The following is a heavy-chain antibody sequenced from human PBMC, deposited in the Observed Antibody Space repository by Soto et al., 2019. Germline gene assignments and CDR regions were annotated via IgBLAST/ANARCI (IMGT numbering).Heavy chain of an antibody. J-gene: IGHJ3*02. CDR1: GFTFSSYG. CDR2: ISYDGSNK. V-gene: IGHV3-30*03. Sequence: GGSLRLSCAASGFTFSSYGMHWVRQAPGKGLEWVAVISYDGSNKYYADSVKGRFTISRDNSKNTLYLQMNSLRAEDTAVYFCARVVFYDSSDTNAFDIWGQGTMVTVS. D-gene: IGHD3-22*01. CDR3: ARVVFYDSSDTNAFDI.